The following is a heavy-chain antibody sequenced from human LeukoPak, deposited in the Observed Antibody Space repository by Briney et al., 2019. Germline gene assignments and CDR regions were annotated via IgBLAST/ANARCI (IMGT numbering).Heavy chain of an antibody. Sequence: GGSLGLSCAASGFTVSRNYMSWARQAPGKGLEWVSVIYSGGSTEYADSAKGRFTISRHNSKNTLYLQMNSLRAEDTAVYYCARAQDYVGFDYWGQGTLVTVSS. J-gene: IGHJ4*02. D-gene: IGHD4-17*01. CDR3: ARAQDYVGFDY. CDR1: GFTVSRNY. V-gene: IGHV3-53*04. CDR2: IYSGGST.